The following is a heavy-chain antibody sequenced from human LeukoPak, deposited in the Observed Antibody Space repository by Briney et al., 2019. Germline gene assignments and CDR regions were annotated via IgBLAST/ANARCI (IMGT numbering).Heavy chain of an antibody. J-gene: IGHJ4*02. CDR3: ARLPFNSGYEYFDY. D-gene: IGHD5-12*01. CDR2: IYHSGST. CDR1: GGSISGSNW. V-gene: IGHV4-4*02. Sequence: SGTLSLTCAVSGGSISGSNWWSWVRQPPGKGLEWIGEIYHSGSTNYNPSLKSRVTISVDKSKNQFSLKLSSVTAADTAVYSCARLPFNSGYEYFDYWGQGTLVTISS.